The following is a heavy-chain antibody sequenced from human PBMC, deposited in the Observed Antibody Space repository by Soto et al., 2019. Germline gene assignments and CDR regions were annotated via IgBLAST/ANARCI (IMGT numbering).Heavy chain of an antibody. CDR1: GGSISRCGYY. CDR3: ARESASDAFDI. V-gene: IGHV4-31*01. CDR2: IYYSGST. J-gene: IGHJ3*02. Sequence: QVQLQESGPGLVKPSQTLSLTCTVSGGSISRCGYYWSWIRQHPGKGLEWIGYIYYSGSTYYNPSLTSQVTTAVDTSTNQFSLKLSCVTASDTAVYYCARESASDAFDIWGKGTMVTVSS.